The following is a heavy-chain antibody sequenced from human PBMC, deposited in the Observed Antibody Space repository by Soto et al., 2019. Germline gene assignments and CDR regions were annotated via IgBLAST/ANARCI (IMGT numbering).Heavy chain of an antibody. Sequence: QVQLVQTGAEVKKPGASVKVSCKASGYTFTSYYMHWVRQAPGQGLEWMGIINPSGGSTSYAQKFKGRVTMTRDTSTSTVYMELSSLRSEDTAVYYCARPDYDFWSLDYWGQGTLVTVSS. CDR3: ARPDYDFWSLDY. CDR2: INPSGGST. D-gene: IGHD3-3*01. V-gene: IGHV1-46*01. CDR1: GYTFTSYY. J-gene: IGHJ4*02.